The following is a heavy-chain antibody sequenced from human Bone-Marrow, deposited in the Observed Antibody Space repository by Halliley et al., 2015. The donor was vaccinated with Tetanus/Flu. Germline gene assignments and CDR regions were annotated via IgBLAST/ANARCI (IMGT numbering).Heavy chain of an antibody. Sequence: SLRLSCAVSGFTFRSYDMIWVRQAPGKGLEWASAISGNGGNSYYADSVKGRFTISRDNSKNILYLQMNSLRVEDTAVYYCAAGSYAYFNIWGRGTLVTVPS. CDR3: AAGSYAYFNI. CDR1: GFTFRSYD. J-gene: IGHJ2*01. D-gene: IGHD3-16*01. V-gene: IGHV3-23*01. CDR2: ISGNGGNS.